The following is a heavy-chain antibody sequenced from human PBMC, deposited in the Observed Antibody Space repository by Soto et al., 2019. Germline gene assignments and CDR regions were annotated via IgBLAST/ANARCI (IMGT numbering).Heavy chain of an antibody. CDR2: ISAHNGNT. D-gene: IGHD1-1*01. CDR1: GYAFTTYG. CDR3: ARGRYGDY. J-gene: IGHJ4*02. V-gene: IGHV1-18*01. Sequence: QVHLVQSGAEVKKPGASVKVSCKGSGYAFTTYGITWVRQVPGQGLEWMGWISAHNGNTNYAQKLQGRVTVTRDTSTSTAYMELRSLRSDDTAVYYCARGRYGDYWGQGARITVSS.